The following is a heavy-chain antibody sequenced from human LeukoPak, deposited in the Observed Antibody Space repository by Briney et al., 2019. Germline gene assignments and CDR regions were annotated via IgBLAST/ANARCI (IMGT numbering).Heavy chain of an antibody. CDR2: IYYSGGT. D-gene: IGHD6-13*01. J-gene: IGHJ4*02. Sequence: SETLSLTCAVYGGSFSGYYWSWIRQPPRKGLEWIGSIYYSGGTYYNPSLKSRVTISVDTSKNQFSLKLSSVTAADTAVYYCARHSLGIAAAGIDYWGQGTLVTVSS. CDR3: ARHSLGIAAAGIDY. CDR1: GGSFSGYY. V-gene: IGHV4-34*01.